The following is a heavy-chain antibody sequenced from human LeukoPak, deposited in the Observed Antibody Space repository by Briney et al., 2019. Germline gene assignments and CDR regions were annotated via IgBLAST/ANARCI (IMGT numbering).Heavy chain of an antibody. V-gene: IGHV3-23*01. CDR2: ISGSGGGT. CDR3: AKDRYSSSWYWDY. CDR1: GFTFSSYA. D-gene: IGHD6-13*01. J-gene: IGHJ4*02. Sequence: GGSLRLSCAASGFTFSSYAMTWVRQAPGKGLEWVSGISGSGGGTYYADSVKGRFTISRDNSKNTLYLQMNSLRVEDTAVYYCAKDRYSSSWYWDYWGQGTLVTLSS.